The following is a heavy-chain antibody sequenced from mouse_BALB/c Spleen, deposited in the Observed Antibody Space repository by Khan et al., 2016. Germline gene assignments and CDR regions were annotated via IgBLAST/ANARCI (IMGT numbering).Heavy chain of an antibody. CDR1: GYSITSDYA. CDR2: ISYSGST. D-gene: IGHD2-3*01. Sequence: VQLKQSGPGLVKPSQSLSLTCTVTGYSITSDYAWNWIRQFPGNKLEWMGYISYSGSTSYNPSLKSRISITRDTSKNQFFLQLNSVTTEDTATYYCARWGYDYLDYWGQGTTLTVSS. CDR3: ARWGYDYLDY. J-gene: IGHJ2*01. V-gene: IGHV3-2*02.